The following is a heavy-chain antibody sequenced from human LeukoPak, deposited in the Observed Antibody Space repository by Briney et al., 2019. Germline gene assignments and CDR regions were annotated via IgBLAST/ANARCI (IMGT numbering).Heavy chain of an antibody. Sequence: GGSLRLSCAASGFTFSSYAMNWVRQAPGKGLVWVSRINSDGSSTNYADSVKGRFTISRDNAKNTLYLQMNSLRAEDTAVYYCARVGGYDLRALDYWGQGTLVTVSS. CDR1: GFTFSSYA. CDR2: INSDGSST. J-gene: IGHJ4*02. CDR3: ARVGGYDLRALDY. D-gene: IGHD5-12*01. V-gene: IGHV3-74*01.